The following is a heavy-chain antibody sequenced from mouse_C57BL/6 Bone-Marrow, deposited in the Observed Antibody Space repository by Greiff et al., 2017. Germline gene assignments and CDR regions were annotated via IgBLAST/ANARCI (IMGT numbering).Heavy chain of an antibody. CDR3: ESAYSGTHYYAFDY. V-gene: IGHV1-85*01. Sequence: VQLQQSGAELVKPGASVKLSCKASGYTFTSYDLNWVKQRPGQGLEWIGCIYPRDGSTKYNEKFKGKATLTVDKSSSTAYLALRSLTSADSAVFVCESAYSGTHYYAFDYWGQGTTVTVSS. CDR2: IYPRDGST. J-gene: IGHJ4*01. D-gene: IGHD6-1*01. CDR1: GYTFTSYD.